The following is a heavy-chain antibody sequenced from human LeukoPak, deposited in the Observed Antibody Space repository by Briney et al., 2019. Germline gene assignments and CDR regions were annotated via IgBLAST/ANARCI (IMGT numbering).Heavy chain of an antibody. CDR3: AREGRYDFWSGYSNWFDP. D-gene: IGHD3-3*01. CDR2: INPNSGGT. CDR1: GYTFTGYY. Sequence: ASVKVSCKASGYTFTGYYMHWVRQAPGQGLEWMGWINPNSGGTNYAQKFQGRVTMTRDTSISTAYMELSRLRSDDTAVYYCAREGRYDFWSGYSNWFDPWGQGTLVTVSS. V-gene: IGHV1-2*02. J-gene: IGHJ5*02.